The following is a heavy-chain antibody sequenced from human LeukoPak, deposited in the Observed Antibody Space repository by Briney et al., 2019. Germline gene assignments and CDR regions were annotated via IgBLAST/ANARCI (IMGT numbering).Heavy chain of an antibody. CDR2: INPSGGST. V-gene: IGHV1-46*01. D-gene: IGHD1-14*01. J-gene: IGHJ3*02. CDR1: GYTFTNYG. CDR3: ARGGNPDAFDI. Sequence: ASVKVSCKASGYTFTNYGISWVRQAPGQGLEWMGIINPSGGSTSYAQKFQGRVTMTRDTSTSTVYMELSSLRSEDTAVYYCARGGNPDAFDIWGQGTMVTVSS.